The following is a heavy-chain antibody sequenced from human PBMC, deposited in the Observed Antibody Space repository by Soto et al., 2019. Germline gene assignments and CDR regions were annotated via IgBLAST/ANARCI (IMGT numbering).Heavy chain of an antibody. CDR3: ARDFTGWPPDGGDS. Sequence: QVHLVQSGAEVKKPGASVKVSCKASGFRFTSYAITWVRQAPGQGLEWMGWISAHNGNTKYAQNLQGRVTMSTDTSTSTAYMELGSLTSDDTAGYYCARDFTGWPPDGGDSWGQGTLVTVSS. D-gene: IGHD3-16*01. CDR2: ISAHNGNT. CDR1: GFRFTSYA. V-gene: IGHV1-18*01. J-gene: IGHJ4*02.